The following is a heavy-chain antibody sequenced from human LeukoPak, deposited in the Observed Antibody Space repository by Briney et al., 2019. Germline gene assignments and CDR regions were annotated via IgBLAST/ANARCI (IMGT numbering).Heavy chain of an antibody. D-gene: IGHD6-13*01. CDR2: IYYSGST. J-gene: IGHJ6*02. V-gene: IGHV4-39*07. CDR1: GGSISSSSYY. CDR3: AREDRPDSSSWYDYYYYGMDV. Sequence: SETLSLTCTVSGGSISSSSYYWGWIRQPPGKGLEWIGSIYYSGSTYYNPSLKSRVTISVDTSKNQFSLKLSSVTAADTAVYYCAREDRPDSSSWYDYYYYGMDVWGQGTTVTVSS.